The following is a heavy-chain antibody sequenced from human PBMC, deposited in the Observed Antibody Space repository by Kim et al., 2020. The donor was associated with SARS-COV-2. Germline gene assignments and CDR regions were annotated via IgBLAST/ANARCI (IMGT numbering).Heavy chain of an antibody. J-gene: IGHJ4*02. CDR3: AGRLDY. CDR2: SSSNPI. Sequence: SSSNPINYADSVKGRFTISRDNAKNSLFLQMNSLRAEDTAVYYCAGRLDYWGQGILVTVSS. D-gene: IGHD1-26*01. V-gene: IGHV3-48*01.